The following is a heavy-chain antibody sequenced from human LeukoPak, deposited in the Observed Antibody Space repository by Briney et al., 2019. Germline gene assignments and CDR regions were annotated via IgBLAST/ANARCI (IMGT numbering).Heavy chain of an antibody. Sequence: PGGSLRLSCAASGFTFDNYAMSWVRQAPGKGLEWVSVIYSGGSTYYADSVKGRFTISRDNSKNTLYLQMNSLRAEDTAVYYCARVYVAAVDYWGQGTLVTVSS. CDR2: IYSGGST. D-gene: IGHD6-13*01. V-gene: IGHV3-53*01. J-gene: IGHJ4*02. CDR1: GFTFDNYA. CDR3: ARVYVAAVDY.